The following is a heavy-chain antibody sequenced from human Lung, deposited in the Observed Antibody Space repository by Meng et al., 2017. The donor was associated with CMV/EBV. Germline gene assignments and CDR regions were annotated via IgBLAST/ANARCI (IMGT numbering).Heavy chain of an antibody. CDR1: GYSFTDYG. CDR2: ISPYDGDT. D-gene: IGHD2-2*01. Sequence: SVKVSCXASGYSFTDYGISWVRQAPGQGLEWVGWISPYDGDTNYARKLQGRVTMTTDTSTTTACMELRSLRSDDTAVYYCARDLEYCGSTTCYEDCFDPWGQGTLVTVSS. J-gene: IGHJ5*02. CDR3: ARDLEYCGSTTCYEDCFDP. V-gene: IGHV1-18*01.